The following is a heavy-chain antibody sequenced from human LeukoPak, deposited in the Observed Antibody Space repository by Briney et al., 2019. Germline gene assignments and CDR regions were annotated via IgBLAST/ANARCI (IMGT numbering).Heavy chain of an antibody. J-gene: IGHJ3*02. V-gene: IGHV3-11*01. Sequence: PGGSLRLSCAASGFTFSDYYMSWIRQAPGKGLEWVSYISSSGSTIYYADSVKGRFTISRDNAKNSLYLQMNSLRAEDTAVYYCARWKRFSGSRPPEDAFDIWGQGTMVTVSS. CDR2: ISSSGSTI. D-gene: IGHD1-14*01. CDR3: ARWKRFSGSRPPEDAFDI. CDR1: GFTFSDYY.